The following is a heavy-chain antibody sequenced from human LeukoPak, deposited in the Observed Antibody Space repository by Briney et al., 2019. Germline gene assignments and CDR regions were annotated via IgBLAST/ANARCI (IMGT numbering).Heavy chain of an antibody. J-gene: IGHJ3*02. CDR3: ARGGDDYGDYADSFDI. Sequence: PGGSLRLSCAASGFTFSSYSMNWVRQAPGKGLEWVSSISSSSSYIYYADPVKGRFTISRDNAKNSLYLQMNSLRAEDTAVYYCARGGDDYGDYADSFDIWGQGTMVTVSS. V-gene: IGHV3-21*01. CDR1: GFTFSSYS. D-gene: IGHD4-17*01. CDR2: ISSSSSYI.